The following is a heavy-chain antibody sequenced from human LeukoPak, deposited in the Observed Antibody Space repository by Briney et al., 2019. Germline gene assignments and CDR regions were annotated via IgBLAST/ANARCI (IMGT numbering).Heavy chain of an antibody. CDR3: ARSRDKAVAGQFDY. CDR2: INHSGST. D-gene: IGHD6-19*01. V-gene: IGHV4-34*01. CDR1: GGSFSGYF. Sequence: SETLSLTCGVYGGSFSGYFWSWIRQPPGKGLEWIGEINHSGSTNYNPSLKSRVTMSVDTSKNQFSLKLTSVTAADTAVYYCARSRDKAVAGQFDYWGQGTLVTVSS. J-gene: IGHJ4*02.